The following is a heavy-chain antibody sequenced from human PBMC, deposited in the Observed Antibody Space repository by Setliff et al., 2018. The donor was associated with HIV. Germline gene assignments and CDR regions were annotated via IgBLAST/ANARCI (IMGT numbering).Heavy chain of an antibody. CDR3: ARGRTAGYTYNYGY. V-gene: IGHV1-46*01. D-gene: IGHD3-16*01. Sequence: GASVKVSCKASGYTFTSYDMHWVRQAPGQGLEWLGMVNPSGGSTAYAQKFQGRVTMTRDTSTNTVYMDLSGLRSDDTAVYYCARGRTAGYTYNYGYWGQGTLVTVSS. J-gene: IGHJ4*02. CDR2: VNPSGGST. CDR1: GYTFTSYD.